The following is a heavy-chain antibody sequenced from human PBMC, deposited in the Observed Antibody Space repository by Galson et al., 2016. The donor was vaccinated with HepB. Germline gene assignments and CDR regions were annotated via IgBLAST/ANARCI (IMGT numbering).Heavy chain of an antibody. Sequence: SLRLSCAASGFTFSSYWMGWARQTPEKGLEWVANMNQDGSESYYADSVMGRFTISRDNAESSLYLQMDRLIAEDTAVYYCTRDGSGWSAYWGQGTLVTVSS. D-gene: IGHD6-19*01. CDR3: TRDGSGWSAY. J-gene: IGHJ4*02. CDR1: GFTFSSYW. CDR2: MNQDGSES. V-gene: IGHV3-7*03.